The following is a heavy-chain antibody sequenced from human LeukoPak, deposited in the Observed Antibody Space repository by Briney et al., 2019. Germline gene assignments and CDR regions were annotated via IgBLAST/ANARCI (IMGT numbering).Heavy chain of an antibody. D-gene: IGHD6-13*01. CDR1: GFTFSSYA. Sequence: HPGGSLRLSCAASGFTFSSYAMRWVRQAPGKGLEWVSAISGSGGNTYYADSVKGRFTISRDNSKNTLYLQMNSLRAEDTAVYYCVKDQKPYIAAAGGYWGQGTLVTVSS. V-gene: IGHV3-23*01. J-gene: IGHJ4*02. CDR2: ISGSGGNT. CDR3: VKDQKPYIAAAGGY.